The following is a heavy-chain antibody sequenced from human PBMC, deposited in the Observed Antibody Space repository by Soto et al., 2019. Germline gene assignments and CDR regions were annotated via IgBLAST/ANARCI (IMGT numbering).Heavy chain of an antibody. J-gene: IGHJ4*02. D-gene: IGHD3-3*01. V-gene: IGHV2-5*02. Sequence: ITLNESGPTQVNPRQTLTLTCTFSGFSLTTSGVGVGWIRQSPGKAPEGLALIYWDDDKRYSPSLKSRLTNTKETAKNQVVLTMADLDPADTATYYCAHRGLRTVGGLVTTTAIYFDFWGQGTPVAVSS. CDR2: IYWDDDK. CDR3: AHRGLRTVGGLVTTTAIYFDF. CDR1: GFSLTTSGVG.